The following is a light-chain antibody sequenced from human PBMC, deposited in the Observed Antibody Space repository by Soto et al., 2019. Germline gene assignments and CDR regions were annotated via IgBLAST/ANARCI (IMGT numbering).Light chain of an antibody. V-gene: IGLV2-14*01. CDR2: EVS. Sequence: QSALTQPASVSGSPGQSITISCTGTSSDVGGYDYVSWYQQHPGKAPKLMIYEVSNRPSGVSNRFSGSKSGSTASLTLSGLQAEDEADYYCSSYTSSSTYVFGTGTKVTVL. CDR1: SSDVGGYDY. CDR3: SSYTSSSTYV. J-gene: IGLJ1*01.